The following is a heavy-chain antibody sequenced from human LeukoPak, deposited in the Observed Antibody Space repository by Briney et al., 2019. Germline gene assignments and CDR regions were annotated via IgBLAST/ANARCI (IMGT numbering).Heavy chain of an antibody. V-gene: IGHV4-4*07. CDR2: IYTSGST. CDR3: ARGSSTSWSTLYVDY. D-gene: IGHD2-2*01. J-gene: IGHJ4*02. CDR1: GGSISSYY. Sequence: PSETLSLTCTVSGGSISSYYWSWIRQPAGKGLEWIGRIYTSGSTNYNPSLKSRVTMSVDTSKSQFSLKLSSVTAADTAVYYCARGSSTSWSTLYVDYWGQGTLVTVSS.